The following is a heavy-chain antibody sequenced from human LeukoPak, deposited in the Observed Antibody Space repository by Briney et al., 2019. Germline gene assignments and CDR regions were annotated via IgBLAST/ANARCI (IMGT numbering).Heavy chain of an antibody. CDR1: GDSVSSKNGA. V-gene: IGHV6-1*01. D-gene: IGHD6-19*01. Sequence: SQTLSLTCVVSGDSVSSKNGAWNWIRQSPSRGLEWLGRTYYRSKWCNDYAESMEGRMTISQDTSKNQYSLHLNSVTPDDTAVYYCARDFGTTGWHTFDYWGQGTLVTVSS. CDR2: TYYRSKWCN. CDR3: ARDFGTTGWHTFDY. J-gene: IGHJ4*02.